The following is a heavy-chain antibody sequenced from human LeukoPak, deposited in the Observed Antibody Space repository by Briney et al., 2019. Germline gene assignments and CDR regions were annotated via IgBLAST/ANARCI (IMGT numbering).Heavy chain of an antibody. D-gene: IGHD3-22*01. CDR2: MNPNSGNT. J-gene: IGHJ5*02. V-gene: IGHV1-8*01. Sequence: ASVKVSCKTSRYTFTSYDINWVRQATGHGLEWMGWMNPNSGNTGYAQKFQGRVTMSRNTSISTAYMELSSLRSEDTAVYYCARSGYDSSGSGNWFDPWGQGTLVTVSS. CDR3: ARSGYDSSGSGNWFDP. CDR1: RYTFTSYD.